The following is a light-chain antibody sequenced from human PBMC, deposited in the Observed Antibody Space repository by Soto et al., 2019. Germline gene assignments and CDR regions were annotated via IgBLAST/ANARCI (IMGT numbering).Light chain of an antibody. CDR1: RSNIGSNA. CDR3: AAWDDSLNARGV. J-gene: IGLJ3*02. Sequence: QSVLTQPPSASGTTGPRVTISCSGGRSNIGSNAVSWYQQLPGTAPKLLIYNDNQRPSGVPDRFSASKSGTSASLAISGLQSEDEADNYCAAWDDSLNARGVFGGGTKLTV. V-gene: IGLV1-44*01. CDR2: NDN.